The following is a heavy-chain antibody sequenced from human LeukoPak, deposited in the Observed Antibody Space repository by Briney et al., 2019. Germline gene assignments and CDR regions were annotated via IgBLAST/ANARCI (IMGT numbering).Heavy chain of an antibody. CDR2: IYTSGST. CDR3: ARGTMVRASDYYYMDV. Sequence: PSETLSLTCTVSGGSISSYYWSWIRQPAGKGLEWIGRIYTSGSTNYNPSLKSRVTMSVDTSKNQFSLKPSSVTAADTAVYYCARGTMVRASDYYYMDVWGKGTTVTVSS. D-gene: IGHD3-10*01. J-gene: IGHJ6*03. V-gene: IGHV4-4*07. CDR1: GGSISSYY.